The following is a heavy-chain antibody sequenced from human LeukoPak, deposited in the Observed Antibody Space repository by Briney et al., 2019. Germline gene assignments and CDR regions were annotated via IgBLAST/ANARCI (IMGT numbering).Heavy chain of an antibody. D-gene: IGHD3-16*02. CDR3: ARWGIRYERKGYPDC. Sequence: GGSLRLSCAASGFTFSTFWVTWVRQAPGKGLEWVAHIKEDGSETYYADSVKGRFTISRDNGKNSLYLQMNSLRADDTAVYYCARWGIRYERKGYPDCWGQGTLVTVSS. CDR2: IKEDGSET. CDR1: GFTFSTFW. V-gene: IGHV3-7*01. J-gene: IGHJ4*02.